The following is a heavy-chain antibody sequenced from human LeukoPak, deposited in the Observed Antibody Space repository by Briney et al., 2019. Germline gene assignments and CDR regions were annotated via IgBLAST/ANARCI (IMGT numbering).Heavy chain of an antibody. CDR1: GGSISSSSYY. CDR3: ARHNYGSGSAFDY. D-gene: IGHD3-10*01. Sequence: SGTLSLTCTVSGGSISSSSYYRGWIRQPPGKGLEWIGSIYYSGSTYYNPSLKSRVTISVDTSKNQFSLKLSSVTAADTAVYYCARHNYGSGSAFDYWGQGTLVTVSS. V-gene: IGHV4-39*01. CDR2: IYYSGST. J-gene: IGHJ4*02.